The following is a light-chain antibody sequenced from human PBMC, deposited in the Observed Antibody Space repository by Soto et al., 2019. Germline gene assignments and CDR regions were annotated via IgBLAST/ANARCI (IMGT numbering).Light chain of an antibody. Sequence: EIVLTQSPGTLSLSPGERATLSCRASQSVSSSYLAWYQQKPGQAPRLLIYGASSRATGIPDRFSGSGSGTDFTLTISRLEPEDVAVYYCQQYGSSFTFGPATKVYIK. J-gene: IGKJ3*01. CDR2: GAS. CDR1: QSVSSSY. V-gene: IGKV3-20*01. CDR3: QQYGSSFT.